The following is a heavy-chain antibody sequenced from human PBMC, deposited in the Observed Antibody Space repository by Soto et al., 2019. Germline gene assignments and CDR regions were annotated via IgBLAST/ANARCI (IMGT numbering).Heavy chain of an antibody. V-gene: IGHV4-59*01. D-gene: IGHD4-4*01. Sequence: PSETLSLTCTVSGGSISSYYWSWIRQPPGKGLEWIGYIYYSGSTNYNPSLKSRVTISVDTSKNQFSLKLSSVTAADTAVYYCASSVTTYYYYGMDVWGQGITVTVSS. CDR2: IYYSGST. J-gene: IGHJ6*02. CDR1: GGSISSYY. CDR3: ASSVTTYYYYGMDV.